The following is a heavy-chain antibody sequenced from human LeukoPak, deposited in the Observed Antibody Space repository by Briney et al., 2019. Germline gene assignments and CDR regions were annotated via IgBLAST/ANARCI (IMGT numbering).Heavy chain of an antibody. V-gene: IGHV3-23*01. Sequence: TGGPLRLSCAASGFTFSSYGMSWVRQAPGKGLEWVSAISGSGGSTYYADSVKGRFTISRDNSKNTLYLQMNSLRAEDTAVYYCAKVVGVFYYYGMDVWGQGTTVTVSS. CDR1: GFTFSSYG. D-gene: IGHD2-8*01. CDR3: AKVVGVFYYYGMDV. CDR2: ISGSGGST. J-gene: IGHJ6*02.